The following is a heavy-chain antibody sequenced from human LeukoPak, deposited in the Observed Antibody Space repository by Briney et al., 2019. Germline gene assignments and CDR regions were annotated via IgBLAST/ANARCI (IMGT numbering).Heavy chain of an antibody. D-gene: IGHD3-22*01. CDR3: ARDRGGDSSSGYYYFDN. CDR2: INPNSGGT. Sequence: GASVKVSCKASAYTFTAYYMHWVRQAPGQGLEWMGWINPNSGGTNYAQKFQGRVTMTRDTSISTAYMELSSLKSDDTAVYYCARDRGGDSSSGYYYFDNWGPGTMVTVSS. J-gene: IGHJ3*02. V-gene: IGHV1-2*02. CDR1: AYTFTAYY.